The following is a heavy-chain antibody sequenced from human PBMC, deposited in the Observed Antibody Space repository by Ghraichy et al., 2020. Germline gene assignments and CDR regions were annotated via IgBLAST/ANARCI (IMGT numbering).Heavy chain of an antibody. CDR2: ISYDGNNQ. Sequence: GGSLRLSCAASGFIFSGYALHWVRQAPGKGLEWVAVISYDGNNQRYTDSVKGRFTISRDNSNNTLSLQMNSLRPEDTAFYFCAREQRGTWYEAFDLWGQGTLVTVSS. V-gene: IGHV3-30*03. J-gene: IGHJ3*01. CDR3: AREQRGTWYEAFDL. CDR1: GFIFSGYA. D-gene: IGHD6-13*01.